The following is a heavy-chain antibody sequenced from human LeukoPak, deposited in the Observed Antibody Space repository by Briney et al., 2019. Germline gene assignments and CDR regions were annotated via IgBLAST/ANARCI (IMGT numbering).Heavy chain of an antibody. CDR3: ARDFTGYGGNSPSTLGY. D-gene: IGHD4-23*01. CDR2: INPNSGGT. V-gene: IGHV1-2*02. CDR1: GYTFTGYY. Sequence: ASVKVSCKASGYTFTGYYMHWVRQAPGQGLEWMGWINPNSGGTNYAQKFQGRVTMTRDTSISTAYMELSSLRSEDTAVYYCARDFTGYGGNSPSTLGYWGQGTLVTVSS. J-gene: IGHJ4*02.